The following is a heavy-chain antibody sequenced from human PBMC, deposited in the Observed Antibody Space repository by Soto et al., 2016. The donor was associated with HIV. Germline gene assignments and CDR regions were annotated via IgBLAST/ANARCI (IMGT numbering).Heavy chain of an antibody. D-gene: IGHD1-1*01. Sequence: EVQLVESGGNVIRPGESLKLSCAASGFIIDDYGMSWVRQGPGKGLEWVAGIDSDGDNVAYADSVKGRFTTYRDTDTNSLYMQMNSLRVEDTALYYCARSRGPGVSTASIYWGQGTLVIRLL. CDR2: IDSDGDNV. V-gene: IGHV3-20*04. CDR1: GFIIDDYG. J-gene: IGHJ4*02. CDR3: ARSRGPGVSTASIY.